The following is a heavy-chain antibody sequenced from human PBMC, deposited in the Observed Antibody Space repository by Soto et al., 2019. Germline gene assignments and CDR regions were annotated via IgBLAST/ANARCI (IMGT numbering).Heavy chain of an antibody. CDR1: GFTFSSYG. J-gene: IGHJ3*02. V-gene: IGHV3-30*18. CDR2: ISYDGSNK. CDR3: SKAPVLRGIQGAYDI. Sequence: LRLSCAASGFTFSSYGMHWVRQAPGKGLEWVAVISYDGSNKYYADSVKGRFTISRDNSKNTLYLQMNSLRAEDTAGYYYSKAPVLRGIQGAYDIRGHGTMNTTSS.